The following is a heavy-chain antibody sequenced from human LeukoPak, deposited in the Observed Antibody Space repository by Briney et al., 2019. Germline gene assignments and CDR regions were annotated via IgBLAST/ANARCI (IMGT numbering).Heavy chain of an antibody. Sequence: PSETLSLTCAVYGGSFSSYYWSWIRQPPGKGLEWIGYIYYSGSTNYNPSLKSRVTISVDTSKNQFSLKLSSVTAADTAVYYCARQPNLAGPNHYFDYWGQGTLITVSS. CDR1: GGSFSSYY. D-gene: IGHD6-19*01. CDR3: ARQPNLAGPNHYFDY. V-gene: IGHV4-59*01. J-gene: IGHJ4*02. CDR2: IYYSGST.